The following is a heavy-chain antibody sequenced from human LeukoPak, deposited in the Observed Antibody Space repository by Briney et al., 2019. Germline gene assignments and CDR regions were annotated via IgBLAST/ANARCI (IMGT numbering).Heavy chain of an antibody. CDR3: TRSVGKLGYCDTSSCYAGAFDT. Sequence: PGGALTLSCTGSGFTFGDFSLGWVRPAPGKGLQWLGFIRNQAYGGTTEYAASLKARFTLSRDDSRGIAYLQMNGMRVDDTAVYFCTRSVGKLGYCDTSSCYAGAFDTWGQGALVKVS. J-gene: IGHJ4*02. D-gene: IGHD2-2*01. CDR1: GFTFGDFS. V-gene: IGHV3-49*04. CDR2: IRNQAYGGTT.